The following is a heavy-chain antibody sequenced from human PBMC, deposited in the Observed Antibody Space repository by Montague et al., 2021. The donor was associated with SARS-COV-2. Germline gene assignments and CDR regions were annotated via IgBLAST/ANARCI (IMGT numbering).Heavy chain of an antibody. J-gene: IGHJ6*02. D-gene: IGHD3-10*01. CDR1: VECGVGDY. Sequence: SETLSLTCAVYVECGVGDYWSWIEQHTGERLERIGEVCRIGSTNYNPSLKSRVTISVDTSKNQFSLKLSSVTAADTAVYYCARVRYYGSGTSLGMDGWGQGTTVTVSS. V-gene: IGHV4-34*01. CDR3: ARVRYYGSGTSLGMDG. CDR2: VCRIGST.